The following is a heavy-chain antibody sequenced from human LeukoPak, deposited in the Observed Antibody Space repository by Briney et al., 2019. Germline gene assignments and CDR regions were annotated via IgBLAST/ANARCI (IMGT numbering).Heavy chain of an antibody. Sequence: ASVKVSCKVSGYTLTELSMHWVRQAPGKGLEWMGGFDPEGGETIYAQKFQGRVTMTEDTSTDTAYMELSSLRSEDTAVYYCATQWELLGGYFDYWGQGTLVTVSS. V-gene: IGHV1-24*01. CDR3: ATQWELLGGYFDY. CDR2: FDPEGGET. CDR1: GYTLTELS. J-gene: IGHJ4*02. D-gene: IGHD1-26*01.